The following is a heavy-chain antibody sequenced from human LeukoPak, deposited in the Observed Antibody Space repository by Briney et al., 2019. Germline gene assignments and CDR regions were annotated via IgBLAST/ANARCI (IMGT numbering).Heavy chain of an antibody. V-gene: IGHV4-59*01. D-gene: IGHD3-10*01. CDR3: ARAPERWYSYGSYTYHYMDV. CDR1: GGSISSYY. J-gene: IGHJ6*03. CDR2: ITYSGST. Sequence: SETLSLTCSVSGGSISSYYWNWIRQPPGKGLEWIGSITYSGSTNYNPSLESRVTISVDTSKNQISLKLSSVTAADTAIYYCARAPERWYSYGSYTYHYMDVWGRGTTVTVSS.